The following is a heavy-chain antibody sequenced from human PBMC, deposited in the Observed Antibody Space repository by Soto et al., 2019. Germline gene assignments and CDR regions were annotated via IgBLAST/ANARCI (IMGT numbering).Heavy chain of an antibody. V-gene: IGHV3-23*01. Sequence: EVQLLEAGGVLVQPGGSLRLSCAASGFTFSSYAMSWVRQAPGKGLEWVSAISGSGGSTYYADSVKGRFTISRDNSKNTLYLQMNSLRAEDTAVYYCAKPLWFGESSEYFQHWGQGTLVTVSS. CDR1: GFTFSSYA. CDR2: ISGSGGST. J-gene: IGHJ1*01. D-gene: IGHD3-10*01. CDR3: AKPLWFGESSEYFQH.